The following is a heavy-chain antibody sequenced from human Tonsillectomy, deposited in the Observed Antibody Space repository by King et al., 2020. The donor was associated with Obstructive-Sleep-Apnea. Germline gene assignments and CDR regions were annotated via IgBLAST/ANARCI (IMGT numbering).Heavy chain of an antibody. D-gene: IGHD4-17*01. CDR1: RYTFTSYD. CDR3: ARRSHDYGDYWYFDL. Sequence: QLVQSGAEVKKPGASVKVSCKTSRYTFTSYDINWVRQATGQGLEWRGWINHDSGNTVYAQKVQGRVTMTRNTTISTAYMELSSLRSEDTAVYYCARRSHDYGDYWYFDLWGRSTLVTVSS. V-gene: IGHV1-8*01. CDR2: INHDSGNT. J-gene: IGHJ2*01.